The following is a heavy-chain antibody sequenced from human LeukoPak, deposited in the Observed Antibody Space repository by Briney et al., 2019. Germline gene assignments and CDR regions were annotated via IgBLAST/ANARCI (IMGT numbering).Heavy chain of an antibody. J-gene: IGHJ5*02. Sequence: PSETLSLTCTVSGGSISSNSYYWGWIRQPPGKGLEWIGSIFYSGSTYYNPSLKSRVTISVDTAKNQFPLKLSSVTAADTAVYYCARLGPQWLVRGNWFDPWGQGTLVTVSS. CDR3: ARLGPQWLVRGNWFDP. V-gene: IGHV4-39*01. D-gene: IGHD6-19*01. CDR1: GGSISSNSYY. CDR2: IFYSGST.